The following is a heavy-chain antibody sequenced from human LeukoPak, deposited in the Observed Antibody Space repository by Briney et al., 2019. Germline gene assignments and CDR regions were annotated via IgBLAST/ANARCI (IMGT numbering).Heavy chain of an antibody. CDR3: ARSDTAMVIPFDH. CDR2: IYYSGST. Sequence: PSETLSLTCTVSGGSISSYYWSWIRQPPGKGLEWIGYIYYSGSTNYNPSLKSRVTISVDTSKNQFSLKLSSVTAADTAVYYCARSDTAMVIPFDHWGQGTLVTVSS. D-gene: IGHD5-18*01. J-gene: IGHJ4*02. V-gene: IGHV4-59*01. CDR1: GGSISSYY.